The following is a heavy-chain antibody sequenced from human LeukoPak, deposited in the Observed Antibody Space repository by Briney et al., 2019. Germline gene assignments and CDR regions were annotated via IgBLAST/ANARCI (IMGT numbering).Heavy chain of an antibody. V-gene: IGHV3-33*01. J-gene: IGHJ4*02. D-gene: IGHD4-11*01. CDR2: IWSDGTNK. CDR1: GFTFNHYG. Sequence: GGSLRLSRAATGFTFNHYGMHWVRQAPGKGLEWVAVIWSDGTNKYYAGSVKGRFTISRADSRNTVYLQMNTLRPEDTGMYYCARDAQRGFDYSNSLRYWGQGTPVTVST. CDR3: ARDAQRGFDYSNSLRY.